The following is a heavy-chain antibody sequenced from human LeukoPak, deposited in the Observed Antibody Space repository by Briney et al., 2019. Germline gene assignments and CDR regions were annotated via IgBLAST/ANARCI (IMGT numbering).Heavy chain of an antibody. J-gene: IGHJ4*02. Sequence: TGGSLRLSCAASGFTFSTYGMHWVRQAPGEGLEWVALVWSDGNGKFYADSVKGRFTISRDNSKNTVYLQMNSLRAEDTAVYYCVSVLTVTFDSWGQGTLVTVSS. CDR3: VSVLTVTFDS. CDR1: GFTFSTYG. V-gene: IGHV3-33*01. CDR2: VWSDGNGK. D-gene: IGHD4-17*01.